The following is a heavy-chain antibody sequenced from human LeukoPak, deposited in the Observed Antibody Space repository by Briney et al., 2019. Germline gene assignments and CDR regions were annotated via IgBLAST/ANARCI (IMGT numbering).Heavy chain of an antibody. D-gene: IGHD1-26*01. J-gene: IGHJ3*02. Sequence: SETLSLTCTVSGGSISSYYWSSIRRPPGKGLEWIGYIYYTGSTNYNPSLKSRVTISVDTSKNQFSLRLRSVSAADTAMYYCARGLQWELLGAFDIWGQGTMVTVSS. CDR1: GGSISSYY. CDR2: IYYTGST. V-gene: IGHV4-59*01. CDR3: ARGLQWELLGAFDI.